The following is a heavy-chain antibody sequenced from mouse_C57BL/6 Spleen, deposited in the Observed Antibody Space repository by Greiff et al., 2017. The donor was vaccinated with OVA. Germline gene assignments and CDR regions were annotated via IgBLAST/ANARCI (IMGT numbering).Heavy chain of an antibody. CDR2: IFPGDGDT. Sequence: QVQLQQSGAELVKPGASVKISCKASGYAFSSYWMNWVKQRPGKGLEWIGQIFPGDGDTNYNGKFKGKATLTTDKSSSTAYMQLSSRTSEDSAVYFCAREGAYYSNSRDYWGQGTTLTVSS. CDR1: GYAFSSYW. V-gene: IGHV1-80*01. J-gene: IGHJ2*01. CDR3: AREGAYYSNSRDY. D-gene: IGHD2-5*01.